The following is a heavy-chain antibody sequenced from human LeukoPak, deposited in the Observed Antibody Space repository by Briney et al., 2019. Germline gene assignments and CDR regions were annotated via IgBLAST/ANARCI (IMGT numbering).Heavy chain of an antibody. CDR3: ARTYYYESSGENVAFDI. CDR2: INPNSGDT. J-gene: IGHJ3*02. CDR1: GYTFTGYY. D-gene: IGHD3-22*01. Sequence: GASVKVSCKASGYTFTGYYIHWVRQAPGQGLEWMGRINPNSGDTNYAQKFQGWVTVTRDTSISTAYMELRRLRSDDTAVYYCARTYYYESSGENVAFDIGGKGKMVPVS. V-gene: IGHV1-2*04.